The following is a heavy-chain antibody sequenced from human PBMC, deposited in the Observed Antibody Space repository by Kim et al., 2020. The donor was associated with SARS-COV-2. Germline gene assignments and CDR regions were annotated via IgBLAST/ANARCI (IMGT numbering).Heavy chain of an antibody. CDR3: TRVYWGGSYQLADY. D-gene: IGHD1-26*01. CDR1: GFTFGDYA. J-gene: IGHJ4*02. CDR2: IRSKAYGGTT. V-gene: IGHV3-49*04. Sequence: GGSLRLSCTASGFTFGDYAMSWVRQAPGKGLEWVGFIRSKAYGGTTEYAASVKGRFTISRDDSKSIAYLQMNSLKTEDTAVYYCTRVYWGGSYQLADYWGQGTLVTVSS.